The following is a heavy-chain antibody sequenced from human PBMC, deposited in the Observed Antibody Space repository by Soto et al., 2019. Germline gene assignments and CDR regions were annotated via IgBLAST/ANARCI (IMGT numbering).Heavy chain of an antibody. CDR3: AKDQNSITYYDFWSGYYAV. J-gene: IGHJ4*02. CDR2: ISGSGGST. V-gene: IGHV3-23*01. Sequence: GGSLRLSCAASGFTFSSYAMSWVRQAPGKGLEWVSAISGSGGSTYYADSVKGRFTISRDNSKNTLYLQMNSLRAEDTAVYYCAKDQNSITYYDFWSGYYAVWGQGTLVTVSS. CDR1: GFTFSSYA. D-gene: IGHD3-3*01.